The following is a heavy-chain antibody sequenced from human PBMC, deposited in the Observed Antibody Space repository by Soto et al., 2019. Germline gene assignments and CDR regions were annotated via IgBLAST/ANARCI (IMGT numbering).Heavy chain of an antibody. D-gene: IGHD5-18*01. CDR3: ARDFKLSTDYYMDV. Sequence: QPGGSLRLSCAASGFTFSSYSMNWVRQAPGKGLEWVSYISSSSSTIYYADSVKGRFTISRDNAKNPLYLQMNSLRAEDTAVYYCARDFKLSTDYYMDVWGKGTTVTVSS. CDR2: ISSSSSTI. J-gene: IGHJ6*03. CDR1: GFTFSSYS. V-gene: IGHV3-48*01.